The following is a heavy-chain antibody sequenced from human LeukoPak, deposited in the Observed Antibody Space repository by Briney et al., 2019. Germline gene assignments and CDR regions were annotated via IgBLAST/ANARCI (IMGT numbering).Heavy chain of an antibody. D-gene: IGHD2-2*01. CDR2: ISDSGGSS. V-gene: IGHV3-23*01. CDR1: GFSFGSYA. J-gene: IGHJ4*02. Sequence: GGSLRLSCAASGFSFGSYAMSWVRQAPGKGLEWVSAISDSGGSSWYADSVRGRSTISRDNSKNTVYLQMQSLRAEDTAVYFCARDRYFPRDQFGYWGQGTLVTVSS. CDR3: ARDRYFPRDQFGY.